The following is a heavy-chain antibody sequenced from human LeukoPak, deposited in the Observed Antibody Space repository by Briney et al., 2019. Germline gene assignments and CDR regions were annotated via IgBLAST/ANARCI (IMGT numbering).Heavy chain of an antibody. Sequence: GESLKISCKASGDTFATDWIGWVRQLPGKGLERMGVIYPGDSRTRYSPSFQGQVTISVDKSTTTAYLQWSSLKASDSAMYYCARRKFTGPWPDPWGQGTLVTVSS. J-gene: IGHJ5*02. D-gene: IGHD1-14*01. V-gene: IGHV5-51*01. CDR1: GDTFATDW. CDR3: ARRKFTGPWPDP. CDR2: IYPGDSRT.